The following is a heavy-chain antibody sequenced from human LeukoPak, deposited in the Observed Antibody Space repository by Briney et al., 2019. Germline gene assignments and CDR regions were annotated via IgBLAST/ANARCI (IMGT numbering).Heavy chain of an antibody. Sequence: ASVKVSCKASGYTFTSYDINWVRQATGQGLEWMGWMNPNSGNTGYAQKFQGRVTMTRNTSISTAYMELSSLRSEDTAVYYCARRVSITIFGVVRVYYMDVWGKGTTVTVSS. CDR1: GYTFTSYD. J-gene: IGHJ6*03. D-gene: IGHD3-3*01. CDR2: MNPNSGNT. CDR3: ARRVSITIFGVVRVYYMDV. V-gene: IGHV1-8*01.